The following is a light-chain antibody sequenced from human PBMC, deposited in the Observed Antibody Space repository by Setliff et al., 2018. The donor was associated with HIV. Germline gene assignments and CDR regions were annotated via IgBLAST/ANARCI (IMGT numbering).Light chain of an antibody. Sequence: ALTQPASVSASPGQSITISCTGTSSNVGGFNLVSWYQQYPGRAPKLIIYEVIKRPSGISNRFSGSKSGNTASLTISGLQAEDEADYYCLSYIGDGTFLYVFGTGTKVTVL. V-gene: IGLV2-23*02. CDR3: LSYIGDGTFLYV. CDR2: EVI. J-gene: IGLJ1*01. CDR1: SSNVGGFNL.